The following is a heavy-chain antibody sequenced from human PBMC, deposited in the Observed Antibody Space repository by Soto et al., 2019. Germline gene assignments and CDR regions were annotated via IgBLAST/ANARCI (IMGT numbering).Heavy chain of an antibody. Sequence: SETLSLTCTVSGGSISSGGYYWSWIRQRPGKGPEWIGDIHYSGSTFYNPSLKSRVTISVDTSENQFSLKLSSMTAADTAVYYCARGEVLPAASLDYWGQGTLVTVSS. CDR3: ARGEVLPAASLDY. D-gene: IGHD2-2*01. J-gene: IGHJ4*02. CDR2: IHYSGST. V-gene: IGHV4-31*02. CDR1: GGSISSGGYY.